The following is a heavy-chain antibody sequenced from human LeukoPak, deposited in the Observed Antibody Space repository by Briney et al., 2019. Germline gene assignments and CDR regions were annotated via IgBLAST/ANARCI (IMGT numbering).Heavy chain of an antibody. V-gene: IGHV1-46*01. D-gene: IGHD4-17*01. J-gene: IGHJ4*02. CDR1: GYTFTSYY. CDR2: INPSGGST. CDR3: ASIHMYGDYYDY. Sequence: GASVKVSCKASGYTFTSYYMHWVRQAPGQGLEWMGIINPSGGSTSYAQKFQGRVTMTRDTSTSTAYMELSSLRSEDTAVYYCASIHMYGDYYDYWGQGTLVTVSS.